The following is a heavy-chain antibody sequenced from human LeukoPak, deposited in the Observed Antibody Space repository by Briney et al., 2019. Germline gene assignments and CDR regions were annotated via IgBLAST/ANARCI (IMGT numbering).Heavy chain of an antibody. CDR1: GFTLSSYW. J-gene: IGHJ3*02. CDR2: IKQDESEK. V-gene: IGHV3-7*05. D-gene: IGHD1-26*01. CDR3: ARYSGNYRAFDI. Sequence: GGSLRLSCAASGFTLSSYWMSWVRQAPGKGLEWLANIKQDESEKYYVDPVKGRFTISRDNPKNSLYLQMNSLRAEDTAVYYCARYSGNYRAFDIWGQGTMVTVSS.